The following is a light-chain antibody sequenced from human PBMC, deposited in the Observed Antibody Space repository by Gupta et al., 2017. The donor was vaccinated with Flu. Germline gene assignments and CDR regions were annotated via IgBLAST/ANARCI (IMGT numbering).Light chain of an antibody. J-gene: IGLJ3*02. CDR3: QPYDGRLSGSMV. CDR2: SNI. V-gene: IGLV1-40*01. Sequence: QSALTPPPSVSGDPGQRVTISCTGSSFNIGTYDVHRYQQLPGTAPKLLVLSNINLPSGVPDRFSGSKYGTSASLAITGLQPEDEAAYYCQPYDGRLSGSMVFGGGTRLTVL. CDR1: SFNIGTYD.